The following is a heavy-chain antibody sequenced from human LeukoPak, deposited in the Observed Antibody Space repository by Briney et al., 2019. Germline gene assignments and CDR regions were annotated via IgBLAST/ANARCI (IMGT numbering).Heavy chain of an antibody. CDR3: ARSRSGWPNYYYYGMDV. D-gene: IGHD6-19*01. Sequence: SVKVSCKASGGTFSSNAISWVRQAPGQGLEWMGRIIPILGIANYAQKFQGRVTITADKSTSTAYMELSSLRSEDTAVYYCARSRSGWPNYYYYGMDVWGQGTTVTVSS. CDR2: IIPILGIA. V-gene: IGHV1-69*04. CDR1: GGTFSSNA. J-gene: IGHJ6*02.